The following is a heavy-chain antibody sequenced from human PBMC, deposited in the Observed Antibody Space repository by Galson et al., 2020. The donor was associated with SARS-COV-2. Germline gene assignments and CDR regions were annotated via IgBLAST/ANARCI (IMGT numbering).Heavy chain of an antibody. CDR1: NDSIRNYY. CDR3: ATSTNSGFPRYYFHIDV. Sequence: SETLSLTCTFSNDSIRNYYWTWIRQPAGKGLEWIGRTYSSGNAVSNSSLSSRVTMSVDTSKRQFPLALSSVTATDTAVYYCATSTNSGFPRYYFHIDVWGKGTSVTVSS. J-gene: IGHJ6*03. V-gene: IGHV4-4*07. CDR2: TYSSGNA. D-gene: IGHD6-19*01.